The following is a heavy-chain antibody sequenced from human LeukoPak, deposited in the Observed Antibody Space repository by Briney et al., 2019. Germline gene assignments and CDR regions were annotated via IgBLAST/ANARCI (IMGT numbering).Heavy chain of an antibody. J-gene: IGHJ6*03. V-gene: IGHV1-69*16. CDR1: GGTFSSYT. CDR2: IIPILGIA. CDR3: AREALHSITGTLVTYYYYMDV. D-gene: IGHD1-20*01. Sequence: EASVKVPCKASGGTFSSYTISWVRQAPGQGLEWMGRIIPILGIANYAQKFQGRVTITTDESTSTAYMELSSLRSEDTAVYYCAREALHSITGTLVTYYYYMDVWGKGTTVTVSS.